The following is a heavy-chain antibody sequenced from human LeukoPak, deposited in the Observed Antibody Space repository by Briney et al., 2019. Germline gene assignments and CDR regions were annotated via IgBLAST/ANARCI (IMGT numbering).Heavy chain of an antibody. Sequence: SETLSLTCTVSGGSISSYYWSWIRQPPGKGLEWIGYIYCSGSTNYNPSLKSRVIISVDTSKNQFSLKLSSVTAADTAVYYCARGGSYWSGGSCYSVPFDYWGQGTLVTVSS. J-gene: IGHJ4*02. D-gene: IGHD2-15*01. V-gene: IGHV4-59*01. CDR1: GGSISSYY. CDR2: IYCSGST. CDR3: ARGGSYWSGGSCYSVPFDY.